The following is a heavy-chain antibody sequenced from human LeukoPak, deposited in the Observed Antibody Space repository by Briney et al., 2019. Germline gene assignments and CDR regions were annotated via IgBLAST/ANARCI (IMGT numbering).Heavy chain of an antibody. CDR1: GYTFTSYG. D-gene: IGHD3-3*01. J-gene: IGHJ4*02. CDR2: ISAYKGNT. V-gene: IGHV1-18*01. CDR3: ARVTGKTIFGVVTRGGYFDY. Sequence: ASVKVSCKASGYTFTSYGISWVRQAPGQGLKWMGWISAYKGNTNYAQKLQGRVAMTTDTSTSTAYMELRSLRSDDTAVYYCARVTGKTIFGVVTRGGYFDYWGQGTLVTVST.